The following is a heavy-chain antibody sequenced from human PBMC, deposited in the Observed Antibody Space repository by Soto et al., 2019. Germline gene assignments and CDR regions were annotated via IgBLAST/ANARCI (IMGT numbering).Heavy chain of an antibody. CDR1: GYTFTSYG. Sequence: ASVKVSCKASGYTFTSYGISWVRQAPGQGLEWMGWISACNGNTNYAQKLQGRVTMTTDTSTSTAYMELRSLRSDDTAVYYCARDRRSSGWPDSTYNKKYYYYAGMAVWGQGTEVTGSS. CDR2: ISACNGNT. CDR3: ARDRRSSGWPDSTYNKKYYYYAGMAV. J-gene: IGHJ6*02. V-gene: IGHV1-18*01. D-gene: IGHD6-19*01.